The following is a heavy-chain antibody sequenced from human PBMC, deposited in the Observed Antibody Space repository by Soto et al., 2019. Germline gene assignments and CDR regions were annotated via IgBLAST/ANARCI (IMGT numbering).Heavy chain of an antibody. CDR3: ARGGVSRYGYNLWDY. Sequence: SETLSLTCTVSGGSISSYYWSWIRQPPRKGLEWIGCIYYSGSTNYNPSLKSRVTISVDTSKNQFSLKLSSVTAADTAVYYCARGGVSRYGYNLWDYWGQGTLVTFSS. D-gene: IGHD5-12*01. CDR1: GGSISSYY. CDR2: IYYSGST. V-gene: IGHV4-59*01. J-gene: IGHJ4*02.